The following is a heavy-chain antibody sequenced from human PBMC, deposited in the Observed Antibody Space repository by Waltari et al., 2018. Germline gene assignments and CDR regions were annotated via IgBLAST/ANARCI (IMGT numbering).Heavy chain of an antibody. Sequence: QVQLQQWGAGLLKPSETLSLTCAVYDGSFSGYFWSWIRQSPGKGLEWIGQSNRDGSNMYNPSLKSRVAMSVDTLKSQISLRLTAVTAADAAVYYCARVGDYHGSGRFGLDVWGQGTRVTVSS. V-gene: IGHV4-34*01. D-gene: IGHD3-10*01. CDR3: ARVGDYHGSGRFGLDV. CDR1: DGSFSGYF. CDR2: SNRDGSN. J-gene: IGHJ6*02.